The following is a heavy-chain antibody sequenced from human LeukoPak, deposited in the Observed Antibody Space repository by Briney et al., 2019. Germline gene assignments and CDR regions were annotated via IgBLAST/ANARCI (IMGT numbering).Heavy chain of an antibody. CDR3: ARQGSRDGYNYRAVHAFDI. J-gene: IGHJ3*02. Sequence: GGSLRLSCAASGFTFDDYAMHWVRQAPGKGLEWVSYISWNSGSIDYGDSVKGRFTISRDNAKNSLYLQMNSLRAEDTALYYCARQGSRDGYNYRAVHAFDIWGQGTMVTVSS. CDR2: ISWNSGSI. CDR1: GFTFDDYA. V-gene: IGHV3-9*01. D-gene: IGHD5-24*01.